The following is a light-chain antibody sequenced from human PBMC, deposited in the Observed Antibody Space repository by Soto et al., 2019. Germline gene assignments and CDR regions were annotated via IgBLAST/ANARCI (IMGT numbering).Light chain of an antibody. CDR3: QQYSHLIT. J-gene: IGKJ5*01. V-gene: IGKV1-33*01. Sequence: DIQMTQSPSSLSASVGDRVPVVCQASQDIRNDLNWYQQKPGKAPKLRIYDASNLETGVQSRFSGSGSGTDFTFTISSLKPEDIATYYCQQYSHLITFGQGTRLEIK. CDR1: QDIRND. CDR2: DAS.